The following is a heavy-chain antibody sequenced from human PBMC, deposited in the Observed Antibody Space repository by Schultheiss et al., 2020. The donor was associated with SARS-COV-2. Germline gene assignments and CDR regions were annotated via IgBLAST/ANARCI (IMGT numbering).Heavy chain of an antibody. J-gene: IGHJ4*02. Sequence: SETLSLTCAVYGGSFSGYYWSWIRQPPGKGLEWIGEINHSGSTNYNPSLKSRVTISVDTSKNQFSLKLSSVTAADTAVYYCARDHGYSSGWPKFDYWGQGTLVTVSS. CDR3: ARDHGYSSGWPKFDY. V-gene: IGHV4-34*01. D-gene: IGHD6-19*01. CDR2: INHSGST. CDR1: GGSFSGYY.